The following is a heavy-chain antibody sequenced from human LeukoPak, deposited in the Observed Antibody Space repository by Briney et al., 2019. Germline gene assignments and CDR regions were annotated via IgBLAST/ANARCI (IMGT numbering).Heavy chain of an antibody. V-gene: IGHV3-7*01. D-gene: IGHD6-19*01. CDR3: ARPIAVAENWFDP. CDR2: IKRDGSAI. J-gene: IGHJ5*02. Sequence: PGGSLGLSCEASGFIFSKYWMTWVRQAPGKGLEWVANIKRDGSAIHYVDSVKGRFTISRDNAKNSLYLQMNSLRAEDTAVYYCARPIAVAENWFDPWGQGTLVTVSS. CDR1: GFIFSKYW.